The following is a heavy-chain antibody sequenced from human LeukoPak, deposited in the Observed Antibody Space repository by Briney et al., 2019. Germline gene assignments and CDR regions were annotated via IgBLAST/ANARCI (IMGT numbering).Heavy chain of an antibody. CDR2: ISSSSYI. D-gene: IGHD1-26*01. Sequence: KAGGSLRLSCAASGFTFSSYSMNWVRQAPGKGLEWVSSISSSSYIYYADSVKGRFTISRDNAKNSLYLQMNSLRAEDTAVYYCAREGWDQYYFDYWGQGTLVTVSS. V-gene: IGHV3-21*01. J-gene: IGHJ4*02. CDR1: GFTFSSYS. CDR3: AREGWDQYYFDY.